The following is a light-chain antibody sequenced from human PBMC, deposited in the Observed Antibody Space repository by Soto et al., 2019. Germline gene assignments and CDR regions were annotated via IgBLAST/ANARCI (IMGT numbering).Light chain of an antibody. CDR3: QQYGSSRIT. V-gene: IGKV3-20*01. J-gene: IGKJ5*01. CDR1: QSVSSSY. CDR2: GAS. Sequence: EIVLTQSPGTLSLSPGERATLSCRAIQSVSSSYLAWYQQKPGQAPRLLIYGASSRATGIPDGFSGSGSGTDFTLTISRLEPEDFAVYYCQQYGSSRITFGQGTRLEIK.